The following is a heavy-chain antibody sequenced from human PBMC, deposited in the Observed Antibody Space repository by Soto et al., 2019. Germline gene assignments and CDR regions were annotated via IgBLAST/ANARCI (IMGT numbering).Heavy chain of an antibody. J-gene: IGHJ6*02. CDR2: IWYDGSNK. Sequence: PGGSLRLSCAASGFTFSSYGMHWVRQAPGKGLEWVAVIWYDGSNKYYADSVKGRFTISRDNSKNTLYLQMNSLRAEDTAVYYCARDSRTTGWYYYGMDVWDQGTTVTVSS. CDR1: GFTFSSYG. CDR3: ARDSRTTGWYYYGMDV. D-gene: IGHD4-17*01. V-gene: IGHV3-33*01.